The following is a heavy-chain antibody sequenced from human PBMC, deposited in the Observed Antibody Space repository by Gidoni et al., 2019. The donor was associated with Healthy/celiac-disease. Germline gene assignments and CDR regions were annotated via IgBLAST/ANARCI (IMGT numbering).Heavy chain of an antibody. D-gene: IGHD3-3*01. CDR1: GFTFTSSA. Sequence: QMQLVQSGPEVKKPGTSVKVSCKASGFTFTSSAVQWVRQARGQRLEWIGWIVVGSGNTNYAQKFQERVTITRDMSTSTAYMELSSLRSEDTAVYYCAAAPQENDFWSFDYWGQGTLVTVSS. J-gene: IGHJ4*02. V-gene: IGHV1-58*01. CDR3: AAAPQENDFWSFDY. CDR2: IVVGSGNT.